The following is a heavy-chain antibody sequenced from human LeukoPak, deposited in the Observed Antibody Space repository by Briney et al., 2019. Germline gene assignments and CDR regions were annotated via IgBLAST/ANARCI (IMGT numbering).Heavy chain of an antibody. V-gene: IGHV4-4*07. CDR1: GGSISSYY. D-gene: IGHD3-10*01. Sequence: PSETLSLTCTVSGGSISSYYWSWIRQPAGKGLEWIGRIYTSGSTNYNPSLKSRVTMSVDTSKNQFSLKLSSVTAADTAVYYCARERFGELSWGLYYYYYYMDVWGKGTTVTVSS. CDR3: ARERFGELSWGLYYYYYYMDV. J-gene: IGHJ6*03. CDR2: IYTSGST.